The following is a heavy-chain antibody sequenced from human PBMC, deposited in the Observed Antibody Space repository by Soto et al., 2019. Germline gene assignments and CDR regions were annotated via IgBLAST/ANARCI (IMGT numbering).Heavy chain of an antibody. CDR3: SRHDIVVLPSAIPFDP. D-gene: IGHD2-2*01. Sequence: GESLKISCKGSGYSFTSYWISWVRQLPGKGLEWMGRIDPSDSYTNYSQSFQGHVNISADKSISTAYLQWSSLKASYTAMYYCSRHDIVVLPSAIPFDPWGQGTLVTVSS. CDR1: GYSFTSYW. J-gene: IGHJ5*02. CDR2: IDPSDSYT. V-gene: IGHV5-10-1*01.